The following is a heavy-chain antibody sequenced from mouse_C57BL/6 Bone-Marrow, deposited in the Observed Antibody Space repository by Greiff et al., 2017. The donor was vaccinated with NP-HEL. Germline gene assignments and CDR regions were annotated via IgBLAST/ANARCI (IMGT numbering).Heavy chain of an antibody. CDR1: GYTFTSYW. J-gene: IGHJ2*01. CDR3: ARGTYYGSSYFDY. V-gene: IGHV1-69*01. D-gene: IGHD1-1*01. CDR2: IDPSDSYT. Sequence: QVQLQQPGAELVMPGASVKLSCKASGYTFTSYWMHWVKQRPGQGLEWIGEIDPSDSYTNYTQKFKGKSTLTVDKSSSTADMQLSSLTSEDSAVYYCARGTYYGSSYFDYWGQGTTLTVSS.